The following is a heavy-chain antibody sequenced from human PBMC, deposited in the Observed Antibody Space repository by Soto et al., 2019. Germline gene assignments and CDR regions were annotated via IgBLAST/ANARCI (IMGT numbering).Heavy chain of an antibody. CDR2: ISSNGGST. V-gene: IGHV3-64*01. J-gene: IGHJ4*02. CDR1: GLTFSSYA. Sequence: GGSLRLSCAASGLTFSSYAMHWVRQAPGKGLEYVSAISSNGGSTYYANSVKGRFNISRDNSKNTVYLQMGSLRAEDTAVYYCARDQGNNWDLDYWGQGTQVTVS. CDR3: ARDQGNNWDLDY. D-gene: IGHD1-20*01.